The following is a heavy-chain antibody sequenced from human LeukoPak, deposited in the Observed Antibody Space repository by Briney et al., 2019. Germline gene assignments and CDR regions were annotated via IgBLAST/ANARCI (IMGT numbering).Heavy chain of an antibody. Sequence: PGGSLRLSCAASGFTFSSYGMSWVRQAPGKGLEWVSAISGSGGSTYYADSVKGRFTISRDNSKNTLYLQMNSLRAEDTAVYYCAKDRRAAVAYFDYWGQGTLVTVSS. CDR1: GFTFSSYG. CDR3: AKDRRAAVAYFDY. CDR2: ISGSGGST. J-gene: IGHJ4*02. D-gene: IGHD6-13*01. V-gene: IGHV3-23*01.